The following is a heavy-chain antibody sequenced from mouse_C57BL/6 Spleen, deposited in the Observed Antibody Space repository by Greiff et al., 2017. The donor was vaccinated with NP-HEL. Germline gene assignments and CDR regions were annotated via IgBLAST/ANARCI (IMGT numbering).Heavy chain of an antibody. V-gene: IGHV1-61*01. CDR3: ARWNYSKGFDY. Sequence: QVQLQQPGAELVRPGSSVKLSCKASGYTFTSYWMDWVKQRPGQGLEWIGNIYPSDSETHYNQKFKDKATLTVDKSSSTAYMQLSGLTSEDSAVYYCARWNYSKGFDYWGQGTTLTVSS. J-gene: IGHJ2*01. CDR2: IYPSDSET. D-gene: IGHD2-5*01. CDR1: GYTFTSYW.